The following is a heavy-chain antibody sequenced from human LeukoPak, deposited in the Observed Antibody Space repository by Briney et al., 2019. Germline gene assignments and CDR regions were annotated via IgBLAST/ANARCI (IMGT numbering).Heavy chain of an antibody. V-gene: IGHV1-2*02. Sequence: ASVKVSCKASGYTFTGYYMHWVRQAPGQGLEWMGWINPNSGGTNYAQKFQGRVTMTRDTSISTAYMELSRLRSDDTAVYYCARGQMVRGVKVCNWFDPWGQGTLVTVSS. D-gene: IGHD3-10*01. CDR2: INPNSGGT. CDR1: GYTFTGYY. CDR3: ARGQMVRGVKVCNWFDP. J-gene: IGHJ5*02.